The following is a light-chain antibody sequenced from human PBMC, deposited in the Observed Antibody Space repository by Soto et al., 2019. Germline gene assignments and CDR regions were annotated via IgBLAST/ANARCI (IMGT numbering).Light chain of an antibody. CDR2: GNS. V-gene: IGLV1-40*01. J-gene: IGLJ3*02. Sequence: QSVLTQPPSVSGAPGQRVTISCTGSRSKIGAGYHVHWYQQLPGTAPKILIYGNSNRPSGVPDRFSGSKSGTSASLAITGLEAEDEADYYCQSYDSSLSGSVFGGATKLTVL. CDR1: RSKIGAGYH. CDR3: QSYDSSLSGSV.